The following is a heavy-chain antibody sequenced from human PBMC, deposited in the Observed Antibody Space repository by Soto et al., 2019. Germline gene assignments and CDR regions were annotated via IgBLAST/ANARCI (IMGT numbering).Heavy chain of an antibody. V-gene: IGHV1-8*02. J-gene: IGHJ4*02. CDR3: AGGNFRY. Sequence: ASVKVSCKASGYNFNTFDIYWVRQATGHGLEWMGWMNPNSGNAGYAQELRGRVIMTRNTSNTTAYMELTSLTSDDTGVYYCAGGNFRYWGQGTLVTVSS. CDR1: GYNFNTFD. CDR2: MNPNSGNA.